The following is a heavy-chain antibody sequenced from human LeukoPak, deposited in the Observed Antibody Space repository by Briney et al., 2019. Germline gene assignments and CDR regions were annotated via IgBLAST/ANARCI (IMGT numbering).Heavy chain of an antibody. Sequence: GGSLRLSCAASGFSFTDYYMSWIRQAPGKGLEWVSYISSSGSAIYYADSVRGRFTISRDNARNSMFLQMDGLRAEDTAMYHCATDIVATSGDYWGQGTLVTVSS. CDR1: GFSFTDYY. CDR3: ATDIVATSGDY. V-gene: IGHV3-11*01. D-gene: IGHD5-12*01. J-gene: IGHJ4*02. CDR2: ISSSGSAI.